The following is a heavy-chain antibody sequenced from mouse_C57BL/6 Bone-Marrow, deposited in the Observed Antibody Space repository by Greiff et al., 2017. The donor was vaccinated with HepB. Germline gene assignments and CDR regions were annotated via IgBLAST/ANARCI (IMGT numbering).Heavy chain of an antibody. CDR3: ARSLLLRPRYFDV. V-gene: IGHV1-81*01. Sequence: QVQLKQSGAELARPGASVKLSCKASGYTFTSYGISWVKQRTGQGLEWIGEIYPRSGNTYYNEKFKGKATLTADKSSSTAYMELRSLTSEDSAVYFCARSLLLRPRYFDVWGTGTTVTVSS. CDR1: GYTFTSYG. D-gene: IGHD1-1*01. J-gene: IGHJ1*03. CDR2: IYPRSGNT.